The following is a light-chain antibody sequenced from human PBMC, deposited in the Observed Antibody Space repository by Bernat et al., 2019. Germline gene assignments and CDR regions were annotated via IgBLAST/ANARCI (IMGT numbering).Light chain of an antibody. CDR3: QQYDNLTLT. V-gene: IGKV1-33*01. J-gene: IGKJ4*01. CDR2: DAS. Sequence: DIQMTHSPSSLSASVGDRVTITCQASQDISNYLNWYQQKPGKAPKFLIYDASNLETGVPSRFSGSGSGTDFTFTISSLQPEDVATYYCQQYDNLTLTFGGGTKVEIK. CDR1: QDISNY.